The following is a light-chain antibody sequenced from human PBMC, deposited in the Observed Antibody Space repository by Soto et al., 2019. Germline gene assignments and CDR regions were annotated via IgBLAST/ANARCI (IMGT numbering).Light chain of an antibody. Sequence: QSALTQPASVSGSPGQSITISCTGTGSDVGGYDYVSWYQHHPGKAPKVMIYEVTNRPSGVSNRFSGSKSGNTASLTISGLLAEDEADYYCRSYTSSSAYVFGTGTKATVL. J-gene: IGLJ1*01. V-gene: IGLV2-14*01. CDR1: GSDVGGYDY. CDR3: RSYTSSSAYV. CDR2: EVT.